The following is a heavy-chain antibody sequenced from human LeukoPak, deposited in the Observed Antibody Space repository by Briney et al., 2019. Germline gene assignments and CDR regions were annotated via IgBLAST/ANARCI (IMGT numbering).Heavy chain of an antibody. Sequence: SESLSLTCTVSGGSISSYYWSWIRQPPGKGLEWIGYIYYSGSTNYNPSLKSRVTISVDTSKIQFSLKLSSVTAADTAVYYCARLGDNYDFWSGYYYDAFDIWGQGTMVTVSS. CDR1: GGSISSYY. CDR3: ARLGDNYDFWSGYYYDAFDI. D-gene: IGHD3-3*01. J-gene: IGHJ3*02. V-gene: IGHV4-59*01. CDR2: IYYSGST.